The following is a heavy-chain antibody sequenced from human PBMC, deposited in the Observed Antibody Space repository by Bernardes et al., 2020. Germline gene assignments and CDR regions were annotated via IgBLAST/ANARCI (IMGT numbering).Heavy chain of an antibody. CDR2: IIPIFGKA. CDR1: GGTFSSYA. Sequence: SVKVSCKASGGTFSSYAISWVRQAPGQGLEWMGGIIPIFGKANYAQKFQGRVTITADESTSTAYMELSSLRSEDTAVYYCARGPFYSKRYYYYYYMDVWGKGTTVTGSS. J-gene: IGHJ6*03. V-gene: IGHV1-69*13. D-gene: IGHD4-4*01. CDR3: ARGPFYSKRYYYYYYMDV.